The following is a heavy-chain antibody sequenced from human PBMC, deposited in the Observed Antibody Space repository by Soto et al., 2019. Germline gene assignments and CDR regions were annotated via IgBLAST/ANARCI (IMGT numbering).Heavy chain of an antibody. CDR1: GFTFSSYA. CDR3: AREGDYGGNGGASYFDY. V-gene: IGHV3-30-3*01. Sequence: QVQLVESGGGVVQPGRSLRLSCAASGFTFSSYAMHWVRQAPGKGLEWVAVISYDGSNKYYADSVKGRFTISRDNSXNXQYLEMNSLRAEDTAVYYCAREGDYGGNGGASYFDYWGQGTLVTVSS. D-gene: IGHD4-17*01. J-gene: IGHJ4*02. CDR2: ISYDGSNK.